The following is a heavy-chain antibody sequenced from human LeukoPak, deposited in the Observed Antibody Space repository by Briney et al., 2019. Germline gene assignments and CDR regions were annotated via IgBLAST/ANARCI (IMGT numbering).Heavy chain of an antibody. J-gene: IGHJ4*02. CDR3: ARGYYYDSSGPPLDY. CDR1: GGSISSSSYY. D-gene: IGHD3-22*01. V-gene: IGHV4-30-4*08. Sequence: SETLSLTCTVSGGSISSSSYYWGWIRQPPGKGLEWIGYIYYSGSTYYNPSLKSRVTISVDTSKNQFSLKLSSVTAADTAVYYCARGYYYDSSGPPLDYWGQGTLVTVSS. CDR2: IYYSGST.